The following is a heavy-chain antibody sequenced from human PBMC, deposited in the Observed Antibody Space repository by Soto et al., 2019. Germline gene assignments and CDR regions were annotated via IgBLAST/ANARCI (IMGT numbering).Heavy chain of an antibody. CDR3: ARVMSDIVVVPAAIGSNWFDP. CDR2: INHSGST. V-gene: IGHV4-34*01. J-gene: IGHJ5*02. Sequence: SETLSLTCAVYGGSFSGYYWSWIRQPPGKGLEWIGEINHSGSTNYNPSLKSRVTISVDTSKNQFSLKLSSVTAADTAVYYCARVMSDIVVVPAAIGSNWFDPWGQGTLVTVSS. CDR1: GGSFSGYY. D-gene: IGHD2-2*01.